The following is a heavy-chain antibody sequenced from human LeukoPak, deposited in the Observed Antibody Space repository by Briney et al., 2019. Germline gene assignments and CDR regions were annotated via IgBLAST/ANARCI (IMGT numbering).Heavy chain of an antibody. CDR2: IIPILGIT. CDR1: GGTFSSYA. V-gene: IGHV1-69*04. J-gene: IGHJ4*02. CDR3: ARVMGSGVCGY. Sequence: SVKVSCKASGGTFSSYAISWVRQAPGQGLEWMGRIIPILGITNYAQKFQGRVTITADKSTSTAYMELSSLRSEDTAVYYCARVMGSGVCGYWGQGTLVTVSS. D-gene: IGHD2-21*01.